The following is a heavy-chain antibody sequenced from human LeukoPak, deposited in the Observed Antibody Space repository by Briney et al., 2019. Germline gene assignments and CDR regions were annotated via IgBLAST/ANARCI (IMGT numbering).Heavy chain of an antibody. CDR3: ARVGCGSTSCFARPFDY. J-gene: IGHJ4*02. CDR1: GYTFTGYY. V-gene: IGHV1-2*02. D-gene: IGHD2-2*01. CDR2: INPNSGGT. Sequence: ASVKVSCKASGYTFTGYYMHWVRQAPGQGLEWMGWINPNSGGTNYAQKFQGRVTMSRDTFISTAYMELSRLRSDDTAVYYCARVGCGSTSCFARPFDYWGQGTLVTVSS.